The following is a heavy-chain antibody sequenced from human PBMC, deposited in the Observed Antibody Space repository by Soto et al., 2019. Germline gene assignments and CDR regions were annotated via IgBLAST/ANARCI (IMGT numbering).Heavy chain of an antibody. CDR2: IWFDGSEE. D-gene: IGHD3-22*01. J-gene: IGHJ4*01. CDR1: GFTFRAYG. CDR3: ARTHAQSSGSRLDF. V-gene: IGHV3-33*01. Sequence: QVQLVESGGGVVQPGKSLRLSCAASGFTFRAYGMHWVRQAPGKGLEWVAVIWFDGSEEYYADSVKGRFTVSRDNSKNTAYLIVNNLRAEDTAVYYCARTHAQSSGSRLDFWGHGTLVTVSS.